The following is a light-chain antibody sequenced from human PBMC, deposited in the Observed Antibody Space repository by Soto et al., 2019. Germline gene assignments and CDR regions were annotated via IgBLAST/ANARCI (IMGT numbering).Light chain of an antibody. CDR3: AAWDDTLHGWV. V-gene: IGLV1-44*01. CDR2: STD. CDR1: SSNIGSNT. J-gene: IGLJ3*02. Sequence: QSVLTQPPSASGTPGQRVTISCSGSSSNIGSNTVNWYQQLPGTAPKLLIYSTDQRPSGVPDRFSGSRSGTSASLAISGLHSEDEADYYCAAWDDTLHGWVFGGVTKLTVL.